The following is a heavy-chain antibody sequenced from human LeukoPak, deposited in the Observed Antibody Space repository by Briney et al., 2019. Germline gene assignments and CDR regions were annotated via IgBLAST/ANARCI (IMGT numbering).Heavy chain of an antibody. J-gene: IGHJ6*03. CDR3: ARVYAYYYYMDV. D-gene: IGHD3-16*01. V-gene: IGHV4-39*07. CDR1: GGSISSSSYY. CDR2: IYYSGST. Sequence: SETLSLTCTVSGGSISSSSYYWGWIRQPPGKGLEWIGSIYYSGSTNYNPSLKSRVTISLDTSKNQFSLKLSSVTAADTAVYYCARVYAYYYYMDVWGKGTTVTISS.